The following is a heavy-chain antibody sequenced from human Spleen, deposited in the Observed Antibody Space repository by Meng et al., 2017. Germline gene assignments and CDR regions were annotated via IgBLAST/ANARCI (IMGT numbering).Heavy chain of an antibody. CDR1: GFTFSSYW. D-gene: IGHD5-12*01. CDR2: IKQDGSEK. Sequence: GGSLRLSCAASGFTFSSYWMSWVRQAPGKGLEWVANIKQDGSEKYYVDSVKGRFTISRDNAKNSLYLQMNSLRAEDTAVYYCARAGGYDFPRYYYGMDVWGQGTTVTVSS. J-gene: IGHJ6*02. CDR3: ARAGGYDFPRYYYGMDV. V-gene: IGHV3-7*03.